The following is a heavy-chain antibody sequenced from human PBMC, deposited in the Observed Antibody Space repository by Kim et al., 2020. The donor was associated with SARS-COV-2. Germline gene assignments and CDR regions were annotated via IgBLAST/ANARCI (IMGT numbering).Heavy chain of an antibody. V-gene: IGHV3-7*01. Sequence: GGSLRLSCAASGFTLSTFWMTWVRQAPGKGLEWVANINQDGSEKYYVDSVKGRFTISRDNANNLLFLQMSSLRAEDTAVYFCAREGDGDYPTNWFDSWG. CDR2: INQDGSEK. CDR1: GFTLSTFW. CDR3: AREGDGDYPTNWFDS. J-gene: IGHJ5*01. D-gene: IGHD3-10*01.